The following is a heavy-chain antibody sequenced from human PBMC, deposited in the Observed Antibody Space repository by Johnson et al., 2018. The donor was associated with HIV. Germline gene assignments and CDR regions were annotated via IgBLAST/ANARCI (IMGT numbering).Heavy chain of an antibody. V-gene: IGHV3-7*01. CDR1: GFTFSSYW. CDR3: AAGFCPASSVLELGDNVRGLHGLRWAM. J-gene: IGHJ1*01. CDR2: IKQDGSEK. D-gene: IGHD6-13*01. Sequence: VQLVESGGGLVQPGGSLRLSCAASGFTFSSYWMSWVRQAPGKGLEWVANIKQDGSEKYSVDSLKGRFTISRDNAKNSLYLQMNVLLCKRARFSSIAAGFCPASSVLELGDNVRGLHGLRWAMWG.